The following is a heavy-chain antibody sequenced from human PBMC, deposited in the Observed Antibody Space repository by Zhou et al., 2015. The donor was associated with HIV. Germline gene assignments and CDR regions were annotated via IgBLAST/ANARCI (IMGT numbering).Heavy chain of an antibody. CDR1: GFTFNSYA. J-gene: IGHJ4*02. CDR2: ISYDGSNK. Sequence: QVQLVESGGGVVQPGKSLRLSCAASGFTFNSYAMHWVRQAPGEGLEWVAVISYDGSNKFYADSVKGRFTISRDNSKNTLYLQINSLRAADTAVYYCARDLFPGAILYYFDYWGQGTLVSVSS. V-gene: IGHV3-30-3*01. CDR3: ARDLFPGAILYYFDY. D-gene: IGHD2-2*01.